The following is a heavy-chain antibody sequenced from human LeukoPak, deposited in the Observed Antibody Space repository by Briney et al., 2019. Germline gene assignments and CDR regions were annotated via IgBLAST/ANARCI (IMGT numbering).Heavy chain of an antibody. V-gene: IGHV5-51*01. CDR3: ARRRYFDTYLDP. CDR2: VYPAGSII. CDR1: EYDFANYW. Sequence: PGESLKISCKGPEYDFANYWIGWVRQMPGRGLEWMGIVYPAGSIIPYSPSFQGQVTISVDRSVSTAYLQWTSLKASDSAMYFCARRRYFDTYLDPWGQGTLVTVSS. J-gene: IGHJ5*02. D-gene: IGHD2/OR15-2a*01.